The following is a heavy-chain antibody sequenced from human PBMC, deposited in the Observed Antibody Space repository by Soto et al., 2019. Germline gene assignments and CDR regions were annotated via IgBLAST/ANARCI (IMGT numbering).Heavy chain of an antibody. CDR2: ISYDGSYK. J-gene: IGHJ4*02. D-gene: IGHD3-16*01. CDR3: AKNFIPLSPDLYFDS. CDR1: GFTFRSYG. V-gene: IGHV3-30*18. Sequence: GGSLRLSCAASGFTFRSYGMHWARQAPGRGLEWVAVISYDGSYKSYKDSVKGRFTISRDNYKNTLHQQMDSLRAEDTAVYYCAKNFIPLSPDLYFDSWGQGTLVTVSS.